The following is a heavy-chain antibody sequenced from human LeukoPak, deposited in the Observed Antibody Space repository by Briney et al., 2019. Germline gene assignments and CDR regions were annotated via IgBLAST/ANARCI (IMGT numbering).Heavy chain of an antibody. D-gene: IGHD3-10*01. J-gene: IGHJ5*02. CDR2: ISSSSSTI. Sequence: GGSLRLSCAASGFTFSSYSMNWVRQAPGKGLEWVSYISSSSSTIYYADSVKGRFTISRDDAKNSLYLQMNSLRAEDTAVYYCARDSDYYGSGSYYKPFDPWGQGTLVTVSS. CDR1: GFTFSSYS. CDR3: ARDSDYYGSGSYYKPFDP. V-gene: IGHV3-48*04.